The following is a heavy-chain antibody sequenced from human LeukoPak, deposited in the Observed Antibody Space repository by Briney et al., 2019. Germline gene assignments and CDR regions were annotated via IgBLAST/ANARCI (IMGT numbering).Heavy chain of an antibody. J-gene: IGHJ5*02. V-gene: IGHV3-30*18. CDR3: AKQGSGGYYA. CDR1: GFTFSSYA. CDR2: ISYDGSNK. D-gene: IGHD3-10*01. Sequence: GGSLRLSCAASGFTFSSYAMSWVRQAPGKGLEWVAVISYDGSNKYYADSVKGRFTISRDNSKNTLYLQMNSLRAEDTAVYYCAKQGSGGYYAWGQGTLVTVSS.